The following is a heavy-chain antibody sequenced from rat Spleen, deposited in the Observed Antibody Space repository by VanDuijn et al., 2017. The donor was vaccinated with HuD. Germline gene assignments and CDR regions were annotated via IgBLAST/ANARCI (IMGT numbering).Heavy chain of an antibody. V-gene: IGHV5-29*01. CDR1: GFTFTRSA. CDR2: ISYDGSSS. CDR3: ARHPTYYGFDGDWLAC. D-gene: IGHD1-9*01. J-gene: IGHJ3*01. Sequence: EVQLVESGGGSVQPGRSLKLSCAASGFTFTRSAMAWVRQAPTKGLEWVATISYDGSSSYYRDSVKGRYTISRDNAKSTLFLQMDSLRSEDTATYYCARHPTYYGFDGDWLACWGQGTLVTVSS.